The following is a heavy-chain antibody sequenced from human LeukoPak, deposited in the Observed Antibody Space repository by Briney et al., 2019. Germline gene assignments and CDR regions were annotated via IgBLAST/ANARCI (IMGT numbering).Heavy chain of an antibody. CDR1: GFTYSSYS. CDR2: ISSSNTNI. D-gene: IGHD3-10*01. V-gene: IGHV3-48*01. Sequence: GGSLRLSCAASGFTYSSYSMIWVRQSPGKGREWVIYISSSNTNIYYADSVKGIFTISRDNAKNSLDLQMNSQRAEDTAVYYCAKGRSGVDYWGQGTLVTVSS. J-gene: IGHJ4*02. CDR3: AKGRSGVDY.